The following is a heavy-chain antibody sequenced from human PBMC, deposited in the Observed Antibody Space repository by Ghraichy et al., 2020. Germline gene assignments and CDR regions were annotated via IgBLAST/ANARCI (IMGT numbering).Heavy chain of an antibody. CDR3: ARDWYSGTADYFDY. CDR2: INPDSGGT. Sequence: ASVKVSCKASGYTFIGYYIQWVRQAPGQGLEWMGWINPDSGGTSYAQKFQGRVTMTRDTSISTVYMELSSLRSDDTAVYYCARDWYSGTADYFDYWGQGSLVTVSS. J-gene: IGHJ4*02. V-gene: IGHV1-2*02. D-gene: IGHD1-26*01. CDR1: GYTFIGYY.